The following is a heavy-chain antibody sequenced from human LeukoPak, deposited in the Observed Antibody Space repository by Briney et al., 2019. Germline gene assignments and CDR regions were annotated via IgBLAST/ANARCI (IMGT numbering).Heavy chain of an antibody. CDR2: IKTDGSTT. D-gene: IGHD3-16*01. CDR1: GFTFTDYW. J-gene: IGHJ4*02. Sequence: GGSLRLSCAASGFTFTDYWMHWVRQAPGKGPVWVSGIKTDGSTTTYADSVKGRFTISRDNAKNTLPLQMNSLRVEDTAVYFCVRGGYAWSWGQGTLVTVSS. V-gene: IGHV3-74*01. CDR3: VRGGYAWS.